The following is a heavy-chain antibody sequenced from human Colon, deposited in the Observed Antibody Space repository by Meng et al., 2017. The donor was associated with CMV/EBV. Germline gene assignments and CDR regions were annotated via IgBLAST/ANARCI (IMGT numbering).Heavy chain of an antibody. CDR1: GYSFTGYY. Sequence: ASVNVSSKASGYSFTGYYLHWVRQAPGQGLEWMGRINPFSGATSFEEKFQGRVAMTADSSTTTAYMELRRLTNDDSAVYYCARDREFAMDVWGQGTTVTVSS. CDR2: INPFSGAT. J-gene: IGHJ6*02. CDR3: ARDREFAMDV. V-gene: IGHV1-2*02.